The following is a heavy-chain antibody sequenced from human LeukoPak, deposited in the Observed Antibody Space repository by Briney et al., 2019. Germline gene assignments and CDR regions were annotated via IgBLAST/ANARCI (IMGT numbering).Heavy chain of an antibody. CDR3: AKGTTTRAGTFDY. J-gene: IGHJ4*02. V-gene: IGHV3-23*01. CDR1: GFTFGSYA. CDR2: ISGSGGSS. D-gene: IGHD6-13*01. Sequence: PGGSLRLSCAASGFTFGSYAMGWVRQAPGKGLEWVSSISGSGGSSYYADSVKGRFTISRDNSKSTLSLQMDSLRAEDTAVYYCAKGTTTRAGTFDYWGQGTLVTVSS.